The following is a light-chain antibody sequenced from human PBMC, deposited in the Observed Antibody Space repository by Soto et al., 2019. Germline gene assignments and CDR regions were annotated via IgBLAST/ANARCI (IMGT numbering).Light chain of an antibody. CDR1: SSDVGGYNY. Sequence: QSVLTQPASVSGSPGQSITISCTGTSSDVGGYNYVSWYQQHPGKAPKLMIYEVSNRPSGVSSRFAGSKSGNTASLTISGLQAEDEADYYWSSYTSSSIDYVFGTGTKVTVL. J-gene: IGLJ1*01. CDR3: SSYTSSSIDYV. CDR2: EVS. V-gene: IGLV2-14*01.